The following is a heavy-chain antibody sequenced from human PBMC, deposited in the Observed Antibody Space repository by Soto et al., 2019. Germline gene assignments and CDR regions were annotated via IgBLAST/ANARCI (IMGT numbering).Heavy chain of an antibody. D-gene: IGHD2-2*01. J-gene: IGHJ4*02. CDR2: IYHSGST. CDR3: ARGRGQLFDY. CDR1: GGSISSGGYS. Sequence: SETLSLTCAVSGGSISSGGYSWSWIRQPPGKGLEWIGYIYHSGSTYYNPSLKSRVTISVDRSKNQFSLKLSSVTAADTAVYYCARGRGQLFDYWGQGTLVTVSS. V-gene: IGHV4-30-2*01.